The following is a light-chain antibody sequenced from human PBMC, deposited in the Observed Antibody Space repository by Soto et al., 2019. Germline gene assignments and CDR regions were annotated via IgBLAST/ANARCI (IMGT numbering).Light chain of an antibody. V-gene: IGKV3-20*01. CDR1: QSVSDMY. J-gene: IGKJ3*01. CDR3: QHSGTSDL. CDR2: AS. Sequence: EIVLTQSPGTLSLSPGERATLSCRASQSVSDMYLAWYQQKPGQAPRLLIYASNRATGIPDRFSGSGSGTDFTLTISRLEPEDFAVYYCQHSGTSDLFGPGTKVEIK.